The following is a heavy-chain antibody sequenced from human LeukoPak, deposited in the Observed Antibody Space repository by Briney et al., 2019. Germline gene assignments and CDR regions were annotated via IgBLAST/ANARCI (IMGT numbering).Heavy chain of an antibody. CDR1: GGSVTTSNW. CDR3: ARRQTGAPGNNGFDV. J-gene: IGHJ3*01. Sequence: SGTLSLTCAVSGGSVTTSNWWSWVRQPPGKGLEWIGEIYPSGSTNYNPSLKGRVTISVDKSKNQFSQKLTSVTAADTAVYYCARRQTGAPGNNGFDVWGQGTMVTVSS. V-gene: IGHV4-4*02. D-gene: IGHD3-10*01. CDR2: IYPSGST.